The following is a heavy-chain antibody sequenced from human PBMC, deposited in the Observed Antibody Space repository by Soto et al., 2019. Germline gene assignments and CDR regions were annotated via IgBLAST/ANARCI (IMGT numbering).Heavy chain of an antibody. CDR3: ARDRLARGIPVAGRIDY. Sequence: GGSLRLSCAASGFTVSNNYMSWVRQAPGKGLEWVSVIYSGGSTLHADSVKGRFTISRDDADNSLYLQMNSLRVEDTAVYYCARDRLARGIPVAGRIDYWGQGALVTVSS. J-gene: IGHJ4*02. V-gene: IGHV3-53*01. D-gene: IGHD6-19*01. CDR1: GFTVSNNY. CDR2: IYSGGST.